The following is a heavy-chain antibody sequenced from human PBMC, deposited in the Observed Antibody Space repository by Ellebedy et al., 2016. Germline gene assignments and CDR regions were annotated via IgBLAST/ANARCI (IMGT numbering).Heavy chain of an antibody. Sequence: HTGGSLRLSCAGSGFSFSSYWVHWVRQAPGKGLVWVSRINSDGSSTSYADSVKGRFTISRDDAKNTLYLKMNSLRAEDTAVYYCAREAQYSGSRHFDYWGQGTLVTVSS. CDR2: INSDGSST. V-gene: IGHV3-74*01. J-gene: IGHJ4*02. CDR1: GFSFSSYW. CDR3: AREAQYSGSRHFDY. D-gene: IGHD1-26*01.